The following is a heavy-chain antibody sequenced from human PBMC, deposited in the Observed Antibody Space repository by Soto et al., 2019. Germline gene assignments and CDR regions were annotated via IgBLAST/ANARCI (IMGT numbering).Heavy chain of an antibody. CDR3: SRIAVSGPRTGFDY. V-gene: IGHV4-39*01. CDR1: GGSISNSSYL. Sequence: SETLSLTCSVSGGSISNSSYLWGWVRQPPGKGLQWIGSVSHIGSTNYNPSLKSRLTISVGTSKTQSSLRLDSVTAADTAVYFCSRIAVSGPRTGFDYWGQGILVTVSS. J-gene: IGHJ4*02. D-gene: IGHD6-19*01. CDR2: VSHIGST.